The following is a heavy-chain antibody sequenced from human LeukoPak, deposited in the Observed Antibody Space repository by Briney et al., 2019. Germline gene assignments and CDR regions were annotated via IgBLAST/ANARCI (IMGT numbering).Heavy chain of an antibody. CDR3: ARTPVGYFDY. CDR2: INPSGGST. CDR1: GYTSTSYY. J-gene: IGHJ4*02. Sequence: ASLRLSCKASGYTSTSYYMRCVRQTPGQGVEWMGIINPSGGSTSYAQKFQGRVTMTRDTSTSTVYMELSSLRSEGTAVYYCARTPVGYFDYWGQGTLVTVSS. D-gene: IGHD4-23*01. V-gene: IGHV1-46*01.